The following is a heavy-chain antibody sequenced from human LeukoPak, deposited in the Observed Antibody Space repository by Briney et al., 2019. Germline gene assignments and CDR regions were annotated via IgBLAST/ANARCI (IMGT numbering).Heavy chain of an antibody. V-gene: IGHV3-30*02. J-gene: IGHJ4*02. D-gene: IGHD2-2*01. CDR3: AKDGRLYHRGHFDS. Sequence: GGSLRLSCVASGFTFSSYGMHWVHQAPGKGLEWVAFVRYDRTTKNYADSVKGRFTISRDNSKNTLNLQMNTLRPEDTAIYYCAKDGRLYHRGHFDSWGQGTLVTVSS. CDR2: VRYDRTTK. CDR1: GFTFSSYG.